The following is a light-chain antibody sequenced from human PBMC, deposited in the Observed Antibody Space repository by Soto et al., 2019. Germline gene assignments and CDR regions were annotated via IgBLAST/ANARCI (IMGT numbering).Light chain of an antibody. J-gene: IGKJ1*01. V-gene: IGKV3-20*01. Sequence: IVLTQSPGTLSLSPGERATLSCRASQSVSSSYLAWYQQKPGQAPRLLIYGASSRATGIPDRFSGSGSGTDFPLTISRLEPEDFALYYCQQSSSSHLTFGQGTKVEIK. CDR1: QSVSSSY. CDR2: GAS. CDR3: QQSSSSHLT.